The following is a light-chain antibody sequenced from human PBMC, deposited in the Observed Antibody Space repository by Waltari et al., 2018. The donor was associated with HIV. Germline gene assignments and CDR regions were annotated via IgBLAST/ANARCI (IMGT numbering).Light chain of an antibody. J-gene: IGLJ2*01. V-gene: IGLV2-23*02. CDR3: CSYAGSSTLV. CDR1: SSDVGSYNL. CDR2: EVS. Sequence: QSALTQPASVSGSPGQSITISCTGTSSDVGSYNLVSWYQQHPGKSPKRMIYEVSKRPSVVSNRFSGSKSGNTASLTISVRQAEDEADYYCCSYAGSSTLVFGGGTKLTVL.